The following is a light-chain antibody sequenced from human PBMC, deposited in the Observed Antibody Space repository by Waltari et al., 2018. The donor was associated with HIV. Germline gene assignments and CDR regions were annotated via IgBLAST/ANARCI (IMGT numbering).Light chain of an antibody. CDR2: ASS. CDR1: QGISCY. J-gene: IGKJ3*01. Sequence: AIRMTQSPSSFPASTGDRVTITCRPSQGISCYLACYQQKPGKAPKLLIYASSTLQSGVPSRLSGSGSGTDVTLTISCLQAEDFATYYCQQYYSDRFTFGPWTKVDIK. V-gene: IGKV1-8*01. CDR3: QQYYSDRFT.